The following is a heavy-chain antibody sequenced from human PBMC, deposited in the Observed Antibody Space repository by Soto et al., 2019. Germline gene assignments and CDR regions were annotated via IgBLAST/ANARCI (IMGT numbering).Heavy chain of an antibody. CDR2: INHSGST. D-gene: IGHD3-3*01. CDR3: ARGPNYDFWSGPSWGPYYYYYGMDV. Sequence: SETLSLTCAVYGGSFSGYYWSWIRQPPGKGLECIGEINHSGSTNYDPSLTSRVTISVATSKNQFSLKLSSVTAADTAVYYCARGPNYDFWSGPSWGPYYYYYGMDVWGQGTTVTVSS. V-gene: IGHV4-34*01. J-gene: IGHJ6*02. CDR1: GGSFSGYY.